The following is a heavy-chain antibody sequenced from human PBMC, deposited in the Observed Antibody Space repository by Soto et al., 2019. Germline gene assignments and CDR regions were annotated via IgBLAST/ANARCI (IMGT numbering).Heavy chain of an antibody. CDR2: INGSGGST. Sequence: GGSLRLSCAASGFTFSSYAMSWVRQAPGKGLEWVSAINGSGGSTYYADSVKGRFTISRDNSKNTLYLQMNSLRAEDTAVYYCAKGKGYYYGSGSYSTFDYWGQGTLVTVSS. CDR3: AKGKGYYYGSGSYSTFDY. V-gene: IGHV3-23*01. CDR1: GFTFSSYA. J-gene: IGHJ4*02. D-gene: IGHD3-10*01.